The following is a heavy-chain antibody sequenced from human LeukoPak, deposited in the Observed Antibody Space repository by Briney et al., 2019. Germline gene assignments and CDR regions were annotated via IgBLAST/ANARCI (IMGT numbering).Heavy chain of an antibody. J-gene: IGHJ4*02. CDR3: ASNEIAYCGGDCIVFDY. CDR2: IYYSGST. D-gene: IGHD2-21*02. Sequence: SQTLSLTCTVSGGSISSGGYYWSWIRQHPGKGLEWIGYIYYSGSTYYNPSLKSRVTISVDTSKNQFSLKLSSVTAADTAVYYCASNEIAYCGGDCIVFDYWGQGTLVTVS. V-gene: IGHV4-31*03. CDR1: GGSISSGGYY.